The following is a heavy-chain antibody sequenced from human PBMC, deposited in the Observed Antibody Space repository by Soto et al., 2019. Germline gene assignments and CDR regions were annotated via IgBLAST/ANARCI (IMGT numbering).Heavy chain of an antibody. J-gene: IGHJ4*02. CDR3: ARDMGEWGVFYSGYDQFLTDY. CDR1: GYTFTSYG. V-gene: IGHV1-18*01. D-gene: IGHD5-12*01. Sequence: ASVKVSCKAPGYTFTSYGISWVRQAPGQGLEWMGWISAYNGNTNYAQKLQGRVTMTTDTSTSTAYMELRSLRSDDTAVYYCARDMGEWGVFYSGYDQFLTDYWGQGTLVTVSS. CDR2: ISAYNGNT.